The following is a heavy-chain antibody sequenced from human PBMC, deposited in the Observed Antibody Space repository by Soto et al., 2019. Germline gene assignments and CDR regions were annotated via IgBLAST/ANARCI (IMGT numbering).Heavy chain of an antibody. Sequence: GGSLRLSCAASGFPFSTYWMTWVRQAPGKGLEWVANIKQDGSEKYYVDSVKGRFTISRDNAKNSLYLQMNSLRAEDTAVYYCARGLIRITIFGVVPYAFDIWGQGTMVTVSS. V-gene: IGHV3-7*02. CDR1: GFPFSTYW. CDR2: IKQDGSEK. D-gene: IGHD3-3*01. CDR3: ARGLIRITIFGVVPYAFDI. J-gene: IGHJ3*02.